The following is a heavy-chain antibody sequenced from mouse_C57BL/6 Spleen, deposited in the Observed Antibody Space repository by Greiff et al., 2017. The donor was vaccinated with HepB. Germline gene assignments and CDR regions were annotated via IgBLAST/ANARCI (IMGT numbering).Heavy chain of an antibody. J-gene: IGHJ2*01. D-gene: IGHD2-3*01. CDR1: GFSLTSYG. V-gene: IGHV2-5*01. CDR3: AKIAYDGYYYFDY. Sequence: QVQLKESGPGLVQPSQSLSITCTVSGFSLTSYGVHWVRQSPGKGLEWLGVIWRGGSTDYNAAFMSRLSITKDNSKSQVFFKMNSLQADDTAIYYCAKIAYDGYYYFDYWGQGTTLTVSS. CDR2: IWRGGST.